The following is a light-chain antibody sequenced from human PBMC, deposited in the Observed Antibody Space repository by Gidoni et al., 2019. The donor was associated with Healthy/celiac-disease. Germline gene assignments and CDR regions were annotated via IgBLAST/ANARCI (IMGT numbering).Light chain of an antibody. CDR1: SPNIGSNY. V-gene: IGLV1-47*01. J-gene: IGLJ1*01. Sequence: QSVLTPPPSASGTPWQRVTIPFSGSSPNIGSNYVYWYQQLPGTAPKLLIYRNNQRPSGVPDRFSGSKSGTSAALAISGLRSEDEADYYCAAWDDSLSGLFGTGTKVTVL. CDR3: AAWDDSLSGL. CDR2: RNN.